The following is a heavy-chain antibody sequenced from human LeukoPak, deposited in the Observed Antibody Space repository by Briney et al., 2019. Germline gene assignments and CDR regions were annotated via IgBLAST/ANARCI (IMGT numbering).Heavy chain of an antibody. Sequence: SVKVSCKASGGTFSSYAISWVRQAPGQGLEWMGGIIPIFGTANYAQKFQGRVTITADESTSTAYMELSSLRSEDTAVYYCARVRGQGGRGYSYPDVWGKGTTVTVSS. V-gene: IGHV1-69*13. CDR2: IIPIFGTA. D-gene: IGHD5-18*01. CDR3: ARVRGQGGRGYSYPDV. J-gene: IGHJ6*04. CDR1: GGTFSSYA.